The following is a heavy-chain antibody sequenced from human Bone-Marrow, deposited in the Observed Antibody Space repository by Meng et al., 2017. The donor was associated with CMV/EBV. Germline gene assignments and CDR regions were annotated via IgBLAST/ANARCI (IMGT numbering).Heavy chain of an antibody. D-gene: IGHD2-2*01. J-gene: IGHJ4*02. Sequence: GESLKISCAASGFTFSSYSMNWVRQAPGKGLEWVSSISSSSYIYYADSVKGRFTISRDNAKNSLYLQMNSLRAEDTAVYYCARARVVVPAAHYFDYWGQGTLVTVSS. V-gene: IGHV3-21*01. CDR3: ARARVVVPAAHYFDY. CDR2: ISSSSYI. CDR1: GFTFSSYS.